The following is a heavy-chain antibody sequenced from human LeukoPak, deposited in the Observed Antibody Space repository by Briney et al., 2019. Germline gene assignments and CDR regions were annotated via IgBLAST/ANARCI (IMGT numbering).Heavy chain of an antibody. CDR3: ARAPYDSSGYYPYYYYMDA. Sequence: GGSLRLSCAASGFTFDDYGMSWVRQAPGKGLEWVSGINWNGGSTGYADSVKGRFTISRDNAKNSLYLQMNSLRAEDTALYYCARAPYDSSGYYPYYYYMDAWGKGTTVTVSS. CDR2: INWNGGST. D-gene: IGHD3-22*01. J-gene: IGHJ6*03. V-gene: IGHV3-20*04. CDR1: GFTFDDYG.